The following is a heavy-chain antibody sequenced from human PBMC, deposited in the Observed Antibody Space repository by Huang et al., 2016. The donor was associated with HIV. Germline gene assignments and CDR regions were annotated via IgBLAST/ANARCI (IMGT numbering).Heavy chain of an antibody. CDR1: GFSITTDGAG. Sequence: QITLKESGPTLVKPTQTLTLTCTFSGFSITTDGAGVGWIRQPPGKSLEWLALIFWDDDKRYSPSLKNRLSITKDTSKNQVVLTMTNMDPVDTATYFCAHRQTYDFWSGSFDSWGQGTLVTVSS. CDR3: AHRQTYDFWSGSFDS. CDR2: IFWDDDK. V-gene: IGHV2-5*02. J-gene: IGHJ4*02. D-gene: IGHD3-3*01.